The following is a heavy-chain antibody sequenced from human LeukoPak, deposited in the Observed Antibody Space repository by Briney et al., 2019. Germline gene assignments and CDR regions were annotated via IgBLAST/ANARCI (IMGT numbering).Heavy chain of an antibody. CDR1: GFTFSSYG. J-gene: IGHJ6*03. D-gene: IGHD4-11*01. Sequence: GGSLRLSCAASGFTFSSYGMHWVRQAPGKGLEWVAFIRYDGSNKYYADSVKGRFTISRDNSKNTLYLQMNSLRAEDTAVYYCARPVSTYYYYMDVWGKGTTVTISS. CDR2: IRYDGSNK. V-gene: IGHV3-30*02. CDR3: ARPVSTYYYYMDV.